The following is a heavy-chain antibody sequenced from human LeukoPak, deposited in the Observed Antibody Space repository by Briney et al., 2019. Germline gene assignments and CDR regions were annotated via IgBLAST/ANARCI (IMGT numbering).Heavy chain of an antibody. CDR1: GLTFSGYW. J-gene: IGHJ4*02. CDR3: ASDGGPFDH. Sequence: GGSLRLSCAASGLTFSGYWMSWVRQAPGKGLEWVANINQGASEKYYVDSVRGRFTISRDDAKGSVTLQMNSLRVDDTAVYYCASDGGPFDHWGQGILVTVSS. V-gene: IGHV3-7*01. D-gene: IGHD3-3*01. CDR2: INQGASEK.